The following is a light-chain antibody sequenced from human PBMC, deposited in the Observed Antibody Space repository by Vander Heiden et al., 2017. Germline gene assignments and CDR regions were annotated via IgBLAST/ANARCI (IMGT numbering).Light chain of an antibody. Sequence: DIVMTQSPLSLPVTPGEPASISCRSSQSLQHSNGYNYLDWYLQKPGQSPQLLIYLGSNRASGVPDRFSGSGSGTDFTLKISRVEAEDVGVYYCMQALQTPRTFGGGTKVEIK. J-gene: IGKJ4*01. V-gene: IGKV2-28*01. CDR1: QSLQHSNGYNY. CDR2: LGS. CDR3: MQALQTPRT.